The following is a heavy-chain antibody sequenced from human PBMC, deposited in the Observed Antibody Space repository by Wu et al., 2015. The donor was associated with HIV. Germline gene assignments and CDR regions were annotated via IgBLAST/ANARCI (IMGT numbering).Heavy chain of an antibody. CDR3: ARAEGYYDSNHPFDY. V-gene: IGHV1-69*13. J-gene: IGHJ4*02. CDR2: IIPIFGTT. CDR1: GYTFTSYG. D-gene: IGHD3-22*01. Sequence: QVQLVQSGAEVKKPGASVKVSCKASGYTFTSYGISWVRQAPGQGLEWVGGIIPIFGTTNYAQSFQGRVTITADESTTTAYMDLSSLRSEDTAVYYCARAEGYYDSNHPFDYWGQGTLVTVSS.